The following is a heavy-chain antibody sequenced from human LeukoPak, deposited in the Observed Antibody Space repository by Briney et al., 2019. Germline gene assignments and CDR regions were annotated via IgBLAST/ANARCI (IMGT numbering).Heavy chain of an antibody. J-gene: IGHJ6*03. D-gene: IGHD6-13*01. CDR3: ARTTEAHSWRTRYYDYYMDV. CDR1: GGSFSGYY. Sequence: PSETLSLTCAVYGGSFSGYYWSWIRQPPGRGLEWIGYIYYSGSTNYNPSLKSRVTISVDTSKNQFSLKLSSVTAADTAVYYCARTTEAHSWRTRYYDYYMDVWGKGTTVTVSS. V-gene: IGHV4-59*01. CDR2: IYYSGST.